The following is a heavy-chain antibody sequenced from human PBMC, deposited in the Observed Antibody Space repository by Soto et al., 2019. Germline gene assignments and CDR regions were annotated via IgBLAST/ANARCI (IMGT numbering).Heavy chain of an antibody. J-gene: IGHJ5*02. Sequence: GGSLRLSCVASGFTFSSYSMNWVRQAPGKGLEWVSYISSSSSTIYYADSVKGRFTISRDNAKNSLYLQMNSLRAEDTAVYYCARDRITMVRGVSQNWFDPWGQGTLVTVSS. CDR2: ISSSSSTI. D-gene: IGHD3-10*01. CDR1: GFTFSSYS. CDR3: ARDRITMVRGVSQNWFDP. V-gene: IGHV3-48*01.